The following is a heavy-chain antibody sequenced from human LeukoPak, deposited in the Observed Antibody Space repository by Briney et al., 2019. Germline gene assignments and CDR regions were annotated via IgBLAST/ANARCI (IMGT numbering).Heavy chain of an antibody. CDR1: GGSISSSNW. D-gene: IGHD3-3*01. J-gene: IGHJ6*03. CDR3: ATQFFGVADGHLIDYYYYYYMDV. V-gene: IGHV4-4*02. Sequence: SGTLSLTCAVSGGSISSSNWWSWVRQPPGKGLEWIGEIYHSGSTNYNPSLKSRVTISVDKSKNQFSLKLSSVTAADTAVYYCATQFFGVADGHLIDYYYYYYMDVWGKGTTVTVSS. CDR2: IYHSGST.